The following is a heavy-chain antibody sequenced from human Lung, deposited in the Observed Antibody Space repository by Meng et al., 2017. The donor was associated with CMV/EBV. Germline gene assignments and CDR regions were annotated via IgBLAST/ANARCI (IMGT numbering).Heavy chain of an antibody. CDR3: ARGGGTTVAPTLDY. Sequence: SGGSVSSGSYYWSWIRQPPGKTLEWIGYIYYSGSTNYNSSLKGRVIISADPSKNQFSLKLSSVTAADTAVYYCARGGGTTVAPTLDYWGQGTLVTVSS. J-gene: IGHJ4*02. CDR1: GGSVSSGSYY. D-gene: IGHD4-23*01. CDR2: IYYSGST. V-gene: IGHV4-61*01.